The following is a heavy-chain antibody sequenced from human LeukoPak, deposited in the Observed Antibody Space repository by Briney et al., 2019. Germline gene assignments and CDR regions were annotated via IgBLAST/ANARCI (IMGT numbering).Heavy chain of an antibody. CDR3: ARTIAVNGGDFDY. Sequence: GSLRLSCAASGFSFSSHWMHWVRQTPGKGLVWVARINGDGTTSSHADSVKGRFTVSRDNAKNTLYLQMNSLRAEDTALYYCARTIAVNGGDFDYWGQGTLVTVSS. D-gene: IGHD6-19*01. CDR2: INGDGTTS. J-gene: IGHJ4*02. CDR1: GFSFSSHW. V-gene: IGHV3-74*01.